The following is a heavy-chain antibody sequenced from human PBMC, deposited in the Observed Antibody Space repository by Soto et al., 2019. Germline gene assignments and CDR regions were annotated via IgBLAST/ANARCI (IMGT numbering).Heavy chain of an antibody. CDR1: GFTFSSYA. V-gene: IGHV3-23*01. CDR3: AKRVTMIVVAYDAFDI. CDR2: ISGSGGST. J-gene: IGHJ3*02. Sequence: GGSLRLSCAASGFTFSSYAMSWVRQAPGKGLEWVSAISGSGGSTYYADSVKGRFTISRDNSKNTLYLQINSLRAEDTAVYYCAKRVTMIVVAYDAFDIWGQGTMVTVSS. D-gene: IGHD3-22*01.